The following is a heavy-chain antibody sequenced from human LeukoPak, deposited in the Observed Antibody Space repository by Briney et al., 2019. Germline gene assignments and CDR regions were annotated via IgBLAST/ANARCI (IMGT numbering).Heavy chain of an antibody. Sequence: PSETLSLTCTVSGYSISSGYYWGWIRQPPGKGLEWIGSIYHSGSTYYNPSLKSRVTISVDTSKNQFSLKLSSVTAADTAVYYCARWRYSSSWADAFDIWGQGTLVTVSS. D-gene: IGHD6-13*01. J-gene: IGHJ3*02. CDR3: ARWRYSSSWADAFDI. CDR1: GYSISSGYY. CDR2: IYHSGST. V-gene: IGHV4-38-2*02.